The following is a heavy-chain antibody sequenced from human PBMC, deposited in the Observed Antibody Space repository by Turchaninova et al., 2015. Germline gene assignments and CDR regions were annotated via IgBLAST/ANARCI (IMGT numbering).Heavy chain of an antibody. CDR2: INHIGST. CDR1: GGSFSGYY. Sequence: QVQLQQLGAGLLKPSDTLPPPSAVSGGSFSGYYWSWSRQPPGKGMGWIGEINHIGSTNYNPSLKSRVTISVDTSKNQFSLKVSSVTAADTAVYYCARGQYRSSPRFDYWGQGTLVTVSS. CDR3: ARGQYRSSPRFDY. J-gene: IGHJ4*02. D-gene: IGHD6-13*01. V-gene: IGHV4-34*01.